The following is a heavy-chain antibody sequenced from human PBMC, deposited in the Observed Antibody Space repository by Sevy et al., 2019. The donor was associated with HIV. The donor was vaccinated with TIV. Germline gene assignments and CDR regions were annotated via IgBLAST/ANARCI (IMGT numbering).Heavy chain of an antibody. J-gene: IGHJ4*02. Sequence: GGSLRLSCAASGFTFDDYTMHWVRQVPGKGLEWVSLISWDAKKTDYADSVEGRFTASRDNRKNSLYLQMNSLRSEDTALYFCAKDIPGYSGFDHWGQGTLVTVSS. D-gene: IGHD3-10*01. V-gene: IGHV3-43*01. CDR3: AKDIPGYSGFDH. CDR1: GFTFDDYT. CDR2: ISWDAKKT.